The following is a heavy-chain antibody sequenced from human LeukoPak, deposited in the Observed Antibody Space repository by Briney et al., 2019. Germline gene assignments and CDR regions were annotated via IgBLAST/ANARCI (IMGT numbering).Heavy chain of an antibody. CDR1: GYTLSNHA. Sequence: ASVKVSCKGSGYTLSNHAFSWVRQAPGQGLEWMGWINAGNGNTKYSQKFQGRVTITRDTSASTAYMELSSLRSEDTAVYYCARRSPDYYYYGMDVWGQGTTVTVSS. CDR2: INAGNGNT. V-gene: IGHV1-3*01. CDR3: ARRSPDYYYYGMDV. D-gene: IGHD3-10*01. J-gene: IGHJ6*02.